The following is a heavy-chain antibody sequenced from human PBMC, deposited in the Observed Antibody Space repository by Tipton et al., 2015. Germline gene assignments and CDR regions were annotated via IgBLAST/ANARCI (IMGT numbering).Heavy chain of an antibody. Sequence: TLSLTCSLSGGSFYTYYGTWIRQPPGQGLEWIGEIYHSGTTNYNPSLRGRFTISLRTSKNQLSLKVDSVTAADTAIYYCARGGSPIIEMAYHHYGLDVWGQGTPVTVSS. CDR1: GGSFYTYY. CDR2: IYHSGTT. V-gene: IGHV4-34*01. CDR3: ARGGSPIIEMAYHHYGLDV. D-gene: IGHD5-24*01. J-gene: IGHJ6*02.